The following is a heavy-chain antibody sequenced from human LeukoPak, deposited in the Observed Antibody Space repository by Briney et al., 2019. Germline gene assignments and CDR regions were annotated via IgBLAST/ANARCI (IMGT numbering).Heavy chain of an antibody. D-gene: IGHD1-26*01. CDR3: ARGPRVGATFYYYYGMDV. Sequence: TSETLSLTCAVYGGSFSGYYWSWIRQPPGKGLEWIGEINHSGSTNYNPSLKSRVTISVDTSKNQFSLKLSSVTAADTAVYYCARGPRVGATFYYYYGMDVWGQGTTVTVSS. CDR1: GGSFSGYY. CDR2: INHSGST. J-gene: IGHJ6*02. V-gene: IGHV4-34*01.